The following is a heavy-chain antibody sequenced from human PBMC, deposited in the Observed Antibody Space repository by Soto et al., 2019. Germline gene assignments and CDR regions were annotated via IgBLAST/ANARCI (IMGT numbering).Heavy chain of an antibody. D-gene: IGHD2-21*01. CDR3: ARAYSDAFDI. Sequence: PGGSLRLSCAASGFTFRDYYMTWIRQAPGKGLEWVSYISSSGTGIYYADSVKGRFTVSRDNAKNSLYLQMSSPRADDTAVYYCARAYSDAFDIWGQGTMVTVSS. V-gene: IGHV3-11*01. CDR1: GFTFRDYY. J-gene: IGHJ3*02. CDR2: ISSSGTGI.